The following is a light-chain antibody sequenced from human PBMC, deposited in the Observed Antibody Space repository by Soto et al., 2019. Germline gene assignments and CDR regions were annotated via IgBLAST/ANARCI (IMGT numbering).Light chain of an antibody. Sequence: EIVLTQSPGTLSLSPGERATLSCRASQSVSSSSLAWYQQKPGQAPRLLIYGASTRATGIPDRFSGSGSGTDFTLTISRLEAEDFAVYYCRQYGRSPLTFGPGTKVEIK. CDR1: QSVSSSS. J-gene: IGKJ3*01. V-gene: IGKV3-20*01. CDR2: GAS. CDR3: RQYGRSPLT.